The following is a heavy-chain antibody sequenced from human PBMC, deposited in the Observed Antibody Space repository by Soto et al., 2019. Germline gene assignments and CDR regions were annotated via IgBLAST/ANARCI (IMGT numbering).Heavy chain of an antibody. Sequence: QVQLVQSGAEVKKPGASVKVSCKASGYTFTSYYMHWVRQAPGQGLEWMGIINPSGGSTSYAQKFQGRVTMTRDTSTSTVYMELSSLRSEDTAVYYCAREPMIVVVIASGRIDYWGQGTLVTVSS. D-gene: IGHD3-22*01. V-gene: IGHV1-46*01. CDR3: AREPMIVVVIASGRIDY. J-gene: IGHJ4*02. CDR1: GYTFTSYY. CDR2: INPSGGST.